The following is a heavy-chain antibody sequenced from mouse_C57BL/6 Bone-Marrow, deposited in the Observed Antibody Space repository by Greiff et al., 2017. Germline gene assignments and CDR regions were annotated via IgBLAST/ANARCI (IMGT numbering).Heavy chain of an antibody. V-gene: IGHV1-81*01. CDR1: GYTFTSYG. CDR2: IYPRSGNT. D-gene: IGHD3-1*01. Sequence: VQVVESGAELARPGASVKLSCKASGYTFTSYGISWVKQRTGQGLEWIGEIYPRSGNTYYNEKFKGKATLTADKSSSTAYMELRSLTSEDSAVYFCARQLFYAMDYWGQGTSVTVSS. J-gene: IGHJ4*01. CDR3: ARQLFYAMDY.